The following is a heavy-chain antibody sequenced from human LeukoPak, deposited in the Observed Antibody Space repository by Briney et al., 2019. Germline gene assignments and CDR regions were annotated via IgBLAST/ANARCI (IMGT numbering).Heavy chain of an antibody. CDR3: ARDPRLWFGDNGFDI. CDR1: GGTFSSYA. D-gene: IGHD3-10*01. CDR2: IIPILGIA. Sequence: ASVKVSCKASGGTFSSYAISWVRQAPGQGLEWMGRIIPILGIANYAQKFQGRVTITADKSTSTAYMELSSLRSEDTAVYYCARDPRLWFGDNGFDIWGQGTMVTVSS. V-gene: IGHV1-69*04. J-gene: IGHJ3*02.